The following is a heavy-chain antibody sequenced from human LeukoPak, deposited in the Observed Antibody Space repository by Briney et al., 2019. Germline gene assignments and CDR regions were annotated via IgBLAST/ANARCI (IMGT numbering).Heavy chain of an antibody. CDR3: ARTSASGATYFDY. J-gene: IGHJ4*02. CDR2: IYFSGST. Sequence: SETLSLTCTVSGGSLSSYYWSWIRQPAGKGLEWMGRIYFSGSTHYIPSLKSRVTMSVDTAKNQFSLKLTSVTAADTAVYYCARTSASGATYFDYWGQGTLVTVSS. CDR1: GGSLSSYY. D-gene: IGHD1-26*01. V-gene: IGHV4-4*07.